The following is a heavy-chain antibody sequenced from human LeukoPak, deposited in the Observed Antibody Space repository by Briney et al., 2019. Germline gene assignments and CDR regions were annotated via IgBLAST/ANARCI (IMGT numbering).Heavy chain of an antibody. CDR1: GYTFTSYG. CDR2: ISAYNGNT. CDR3: ARVSQTDYDFDY. D-gene: IGHD4-17*01. Sequence: ASVKVSCKASGYTFTSYGISWVRQAPGQGLEWMGWISAYNGNTDYAQKFQGRVTMTTDTSTSTAYMELRSLRSDDTAVYYCARVSQTDYDFDYWGQGTLVTVSS. J-gene: IGHJ4*02. V-gene: IGHV1-18*01.